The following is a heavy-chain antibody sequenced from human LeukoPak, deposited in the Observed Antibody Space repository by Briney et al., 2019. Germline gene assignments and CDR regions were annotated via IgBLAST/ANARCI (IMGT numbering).Heavy chain of an antibody. D-gene: IGHD6-25*01. J-gene: IGHJ6*02. CDR2: ISTGSSYI. CDR3: ARDRSPIAADGMDV. Sequence: PGGSLRLSCAASGFTFSSYSINWVRQAPGKGLEWVSSISTGSSYIYYADSVKGRFTISRDNAKNSLYLRMNSLRAEDTAVFYCARDRSPIAADGMDVWGRGTTVTVSS. CDR1: GFTFSSYS. V-gene: IGHV3-21*01.